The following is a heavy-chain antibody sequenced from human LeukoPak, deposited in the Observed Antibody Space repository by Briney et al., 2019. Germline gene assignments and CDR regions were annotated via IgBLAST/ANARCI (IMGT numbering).Heavy chain of an antibody. D-gene: IGHD3-22*01. V-gene: IGHV3-7*01. CDR3: VRDRGRPIRSGYFDAFDM. CDR2: IKQDGSEE. Sequence: PGGSLRLSCAASGFTFGSYWMSWVRQAPGKGLEWVANIKQDGSEEYYVDSVKGRFTTSRDNSKNTLYLQMNSLRAEDTAMYYCVRDRGRPIRSGYFDAFDMWGQGTMVTVAS. J-gene: IGHJ3*02. CDR1: GFTFGSYW.